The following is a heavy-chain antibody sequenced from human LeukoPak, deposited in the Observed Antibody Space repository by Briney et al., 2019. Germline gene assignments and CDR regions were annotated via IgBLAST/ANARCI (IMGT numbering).Heavy chain of an antibody. CDR3: ASGGSIAARPIDY. D-gene: IGHD6-6*01. J-gene: IGHJ4*02. CDR1: GFTFSSYA. CDR2: ISSNGGST. V-gene: IGHV3-64*01. Sequence: GGSLRLSCAASGFTFSSYAMHWVRQAPGKGLEYVSAISSNGGSTYYANSVKGRFTISRDNSKNTLFLQMGSLRAEDMAVYYCASGGSIAARPIDYWGQGTLVTVSS.